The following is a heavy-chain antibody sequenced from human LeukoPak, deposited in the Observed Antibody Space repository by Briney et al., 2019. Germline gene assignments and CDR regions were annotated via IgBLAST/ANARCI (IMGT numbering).Heavy chain of an antibody. Sequence: GGSLRLSCAASGFTFSSYSMNWVRQAPGKGLEWVSSISSRSSYIYYADSVKGRFTISRDNSKNTLYLQMNSLRAEDTAVYYCAKDMIAVAGTDYWGQGTLVTVSS. D-gene: IGHD6-19*01. CDR1: GFTFSSYS. V-gene: IGHV3-21*04. J-gene: IGHJ4*02. CDR3: AKDMIAVAGTDY. CDR2: ISSRSSYI.